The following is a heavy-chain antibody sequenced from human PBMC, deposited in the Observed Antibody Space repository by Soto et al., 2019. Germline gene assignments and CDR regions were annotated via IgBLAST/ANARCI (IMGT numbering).Heavy chain of an antibody. Sequence: SETLSLTCAVYGGSFSGYYWSWIRQPPGKGLEWIGEINHSGSTNYNPSLKSRVTISVDTSKNQFSLKLSSVTAADTAVYYCARGRGGWSDYYYYYYRMDVWGQGTTVTVSS. CDR2: INHSGST. D-gene: IGHD6-19*01. CDR3: ARGRGGWSDYYYYYYRMDV. J-gene: IGHJ6*02. V-gene: IGHV4-34*01. CDR1: GGSFSGYY.